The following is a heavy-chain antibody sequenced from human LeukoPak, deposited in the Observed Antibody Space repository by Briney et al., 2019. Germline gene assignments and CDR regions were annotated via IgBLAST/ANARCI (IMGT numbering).Heavy chain of an antibody. V-gene: IGHV3-21*01. J-gene: IGHJ3*02. CDR2: ISSSSSYI. Sequence: GGSLRLSCAASRFTFSSYSMNWVRQAPGKGLEWVSSISSSSSYIYYADSVKGRFTISRDNAKNSLFLQMNSLRVEDTAVYYCARSSGLDDAFDIWGQGTMVTVSS. D-gene: IGHD3-16*01. CDR1: RFTFSSYS. CDR3: ARSSGLDDAFDI.